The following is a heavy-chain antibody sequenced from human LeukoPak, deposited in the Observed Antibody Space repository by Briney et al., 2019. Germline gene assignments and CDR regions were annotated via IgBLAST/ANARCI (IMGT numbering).Heavy chain of an antibody. Sequence: PGGSLRLSCAASGFTFSSYTINRVRQAPGKGLEWIGSIYYSGSTYYNPSLKSRVTISVDTSKNQFSLKLSSVTAADTAVYYCASRLYSSSWYGDDYWGQGTLVTVSS. CDR2: IYYSGST. V-gene: IGHV4-39*07. J-gene: IGHJ4*02. CDR3: ASRLYSSSWYGDDY. D-gene: IGHD6-13*01. CDR1: GFTFSSYTI.